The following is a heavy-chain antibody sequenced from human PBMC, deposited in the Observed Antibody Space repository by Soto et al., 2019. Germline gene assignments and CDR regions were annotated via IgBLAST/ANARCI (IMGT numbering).Heavy chain of an antibody. Sequence: QVQLKESGPGLVKPSQTLSLTCTVSGGPIINGHTYLNWIRQHPEKGLEWMGYINYRGTTNYNPALKSRILISIDTSKNQFSLSLTSVMAADTAVYYCARDAPEVAPYWGQGTLVTVSS. V-gene: IGHV4-31*03. J-gene: IGHJ4*02. CDR1: GGPIINGHTY. CDR3: ARDAPEVAPY. D-gene: IGHD2-15*01. CDR2: INYRGTT.